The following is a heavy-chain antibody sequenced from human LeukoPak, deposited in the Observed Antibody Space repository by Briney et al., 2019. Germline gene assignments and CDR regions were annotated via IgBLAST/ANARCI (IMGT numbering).Heavy chain of an antibody. J-gene: IGHJ4*02. CDR1: GYTFTGYY. CDR3: ARCSYGSGSYSLDY. V-gene: IGHV1-2*02. CDR2: INPNSGGT. Sequence: GASVKVSCKASGYTFTGYYMYWVRQAPGQGLEWMGWINPNSGGTKYGQKFQGRIIMTRDTSTSTVYMELSSLRSEDTAVYYCARCSYGSGSYSLDYWGQGTLVTVSS. D-gene: IGHD3-10*01.